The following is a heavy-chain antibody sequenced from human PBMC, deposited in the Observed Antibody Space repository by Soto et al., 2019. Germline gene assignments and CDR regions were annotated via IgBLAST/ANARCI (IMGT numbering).Heavy chain of an antibody. V-gene: IGHV4-30-2*01. CDR2: IYHSGST. Sequence: SETLSLTCAVSGGSISSGGYSWSWIRQPPGKGLEWIGYIYHSGSTYYDPSLKSRVTISVDRSKNQFSLKLSSVTAADTAVYYCARGDNYGDYVDYWGQGTLVTVSS. J-gene: IGHJ4*02. CDR1: GGSISSGGYS. D-gene: IGHD4-17*01. CDR3: ARGDNYGDYVDY.